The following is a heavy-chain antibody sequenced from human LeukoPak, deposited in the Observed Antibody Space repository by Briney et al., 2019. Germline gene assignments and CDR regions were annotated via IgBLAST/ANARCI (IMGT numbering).Heavy chain of an antibody. CDR1: GGSISSYY. Sequence: SETLSLTCTVSGGSISSYYWSWIRQPPGKGLEWIGYIYYSGSTNYNPSLKSRVTISVDTSKNQFSLKLSSVTAADTAVYYCARDQAHYDFWSGYHNRFDPWGQGTLVTVSS. CDR3: ARDQAHYDFWSGYHNRFDP. J-gene: IGHJ5*02. CDR2: IYYSGST. D-gene: IGHD3-3*01. V-gene: IGHV4-59*01.